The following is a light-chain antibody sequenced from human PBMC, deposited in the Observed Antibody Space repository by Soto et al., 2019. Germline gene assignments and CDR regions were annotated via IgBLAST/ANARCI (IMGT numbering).Light chain of an antibody. CDR1: TGVVTSGHY. CDR3: LVSYGGARV. CDR2: DTS. J-gene: IGLJ2*01. Sequence: QAVVTQEPSLTVSPGGTVTLTCGSSTGVVTSGHYPYWIQQKPGQAPRTLIYDTSDKHSWTPARFSGSLLGGKAALTLSGAQPEDEAEYYSLVSYGGARVFGGGTKLTVL. V-gene: IGLV7-46*01.